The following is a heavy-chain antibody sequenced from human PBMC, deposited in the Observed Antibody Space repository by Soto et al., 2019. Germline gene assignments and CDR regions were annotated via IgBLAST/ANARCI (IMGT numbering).Heavy chain of an antibody. CDR1: GGSFSGYY. D-gene: IGHD4-17*01. V-gene: IGHV4-34*01. CDR3: ARQSDYGDPDAFDI. J-gene: IGHJ3*02. Sequence: SETLALTSAVYGGSFSGYYWSWIRQPPGKGLEWIGEIYYSGSTNYNPSLKSRVTISVDTSKNQFSLKLSSVTAADTAVYYCARQSDYGDPDAFDIWGQGTMVTVSS. CDR2: IYYSGST.